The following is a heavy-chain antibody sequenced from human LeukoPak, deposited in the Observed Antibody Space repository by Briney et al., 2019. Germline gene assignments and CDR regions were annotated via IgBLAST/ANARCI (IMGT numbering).Heavy chain of an antibody. CDR1: GFTFSSYS. J-gene: IGHJ4*02. D-gene: IGHD3-22*01. CDR3: ARDLYDSSGEFDY. V-gene: IGHV3-21*01. Sequence: GGSLRLSCAASGFTFSSYSMNWVRQAPGKGLEWVSSISSSSSYIYYAGSVKGRFTISRDNAKNSLYLQMNSLRAEDTAVYYCARDLYDSSGEFDYWGQGTLVTVSS. CDR2: ISSSSSYI.